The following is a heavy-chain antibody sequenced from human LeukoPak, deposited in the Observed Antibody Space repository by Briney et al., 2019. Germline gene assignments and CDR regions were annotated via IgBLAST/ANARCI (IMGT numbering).Heavy chain of an antibody. V-gene: IGHV3-74*01. Sequence: GGSLRLSCAASGFTFSSYWMHWVRQGPGKGLVWVSRINSDGSSTSNADSVKGRFSISRDNAKNTLYLQTNSLRAQDTAVYYCARGAQSWEPDNWFDPWGQGTLVTVSS. CDR3: ARGAQSWEPDNWFDP. CDR1: GFTFSSYW. D-gene: IGHD1-26*01. CDR2: INSDGSST. J-gene: IGHJ5*02.